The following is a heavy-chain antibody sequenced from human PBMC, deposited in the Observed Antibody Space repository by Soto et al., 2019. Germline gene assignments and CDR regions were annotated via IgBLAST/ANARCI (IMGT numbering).Heavy chain of an antibody. CDR3: SRAGGTTVTGLWHFDS. CDR1: GFTFNTYS. Sequence: PXGSLRLSCEASGFTFNTYSMHWVRQPPGKGLEWLAAIWYDGTQKYYADSVKGRFIISRDNSKKTLYLEMNSLRAEDTAVYYFSRAGGTTVTGLWHFDSWGQGTLFTVSS. CDR2: IWYDGTQK. D-gene: IGHD4-17*01. J-gene: IGHJ4*02. V-gene: IGHV3-33*01.